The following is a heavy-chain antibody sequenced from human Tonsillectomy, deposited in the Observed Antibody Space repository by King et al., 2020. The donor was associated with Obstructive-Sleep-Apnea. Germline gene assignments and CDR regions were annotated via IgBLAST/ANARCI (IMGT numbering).Heavy chain of an antibody. CDR1: GFTFSSFA. D-gene: IGHD2-15*01. CDR3: ARAQPYCSGGGCSLFDY. Sequence: VQLVESGGGVVQPGRSLRLSCAASGFTFSSFAVHWVRRAPGKGLAWVAVISYDGDNKYYAVSVKGRFTISRDTSKNTLYLQMNSLRAEDTAVFYCARAQPYCSGGGCSLFDYWGQGTLVTVSS. CDR2: ISYDGDNK. J-gene: IGHJ4*02. V-gene: IGHV3-30-3*01.